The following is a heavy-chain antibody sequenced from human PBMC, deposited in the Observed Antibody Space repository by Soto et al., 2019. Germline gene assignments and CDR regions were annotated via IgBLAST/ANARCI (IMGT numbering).Heavy chain of an antibody. Sequence: QITLKESGPPLVKPTQTLTLTCTFSGFSLSTSGVGVGWIRQPPGKALEWLALIYWDDDNRYSPSLKSRLTITKDTSKNQVVLTMTNMDPVDTATYYCARRLDSDWFFDYWGQGTLVTVSS. CDR1: GFSLSTSGVG. J-gene: IGHJ4*02. V-gene: IGHV2-5*02. CDR2: IYWDDDN. CDR3: ARRLDSDWFFDY. D-gene: IGHD3-9*01.